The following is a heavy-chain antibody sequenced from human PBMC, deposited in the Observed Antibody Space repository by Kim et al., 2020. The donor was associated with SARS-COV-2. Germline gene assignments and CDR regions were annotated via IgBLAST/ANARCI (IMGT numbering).Heavy chain of an antibody. V-gene: IGHV1-3*01. D-gene: IGHD3-10*01. CDR1: GYTFTSYA. Sequence: ASVKVSCKASGYTFTSYAMHWVRQAPGQRLEWMGWINAGNGNTKYSQKFQGRVTITRDTSASTAYMELSSLRSEDTAVYYCARESRHPKLLIWFGELFRGHGAFDIWGQGTMVTVSS. J-gene: IGHJ3*02. CDR2: INAGNGNT. CDR3: ARESRHPKLLIWFGELFRGHGAFDI.